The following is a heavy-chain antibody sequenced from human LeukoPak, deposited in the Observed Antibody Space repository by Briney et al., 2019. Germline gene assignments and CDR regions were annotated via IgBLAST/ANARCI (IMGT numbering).Heavy chain of an antibody. CDR2: INHSGST. J-gene: IGHJ4*02. D-gene: IGHD6-19*01. Sequence: SETLSLTCAVYGGSFSGYYWSWIRQPPGKGLEWIGEINHSGSTNYNPSLKSRVTISVDTSKNQFSLKLSSVTAADTAVYYCARVQGIAVAGPGRGDYWGQGTLVTVSS. V-gene: IGHV4-34*01. CDR3: ARVQGIAVAGPGRGDY. CDR1: GGSFSGYY.